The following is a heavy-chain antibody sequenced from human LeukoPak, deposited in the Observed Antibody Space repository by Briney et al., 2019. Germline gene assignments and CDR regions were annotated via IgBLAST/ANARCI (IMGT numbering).Heavy chain of an antibody. Sequence: GGSLRLSCAASGFTFNTYGMNWVRQAPGKGLEWVSYISSSSSSIYYADSVKGRFTIARDNAKNSLYLQMNSLRAEDTAVYYCAKDRAGDGDYVWRPDAFDIWGQGTMVTVSS. CDR3: AKDRAGDGDYVWRPDAFDI. CDR2: ISSSSSSI. CDR1: GFTFNTYG. V-gene: IGHV3-48*04. J-gene: IGHJ3*02. D-gene: IGHD4-17*01.